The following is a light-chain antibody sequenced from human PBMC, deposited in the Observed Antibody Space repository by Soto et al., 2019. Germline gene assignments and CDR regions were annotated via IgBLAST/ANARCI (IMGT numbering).Light chain of an antibody. V-gene: IGKV1-6*01. CDR1: QGIRND. CDR2: AAS. Sequence: AIQMTQSPSSLSASVGDRVTITCRASQGIRNDLGWYQQKPGKAPELLIYAASTLQSGVPSRFSGSGSGTDFTLTISSLEPEDFAVSYCQQRSNWPPEATFGQGTRLEIK. J-gene: IGKJ5*01. CDR3: QQRSNWPPEAT.